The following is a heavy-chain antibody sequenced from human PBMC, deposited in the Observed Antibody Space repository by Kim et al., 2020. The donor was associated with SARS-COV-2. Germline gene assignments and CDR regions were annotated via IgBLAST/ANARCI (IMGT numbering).Heavy chain of an antibody. V-gene: IGHV3-23*01. Sequence: GGTLRLSCAASGFTFSSYAMSWVRQAPGKGLEWVSAISGSGGGTYYADSVKGRFTISRDNSKNTLYLQMNSLRAEDTAVYYCAKRYYYDSSGYYQAVYYFDYWGQGTLVTVSS. CDR3: AKRYYYDSSGYYQAVYYFDY. D-gene: IGHD3-22*01. CDR1: GFTFSSYA. CDR2: ISGSGGGT. J-gene: IGHJ4*02.